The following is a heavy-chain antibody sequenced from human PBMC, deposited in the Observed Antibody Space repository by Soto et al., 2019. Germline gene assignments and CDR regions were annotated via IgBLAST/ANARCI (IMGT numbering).Heavy chain of an antibody. CDR3: ARLSGSWQSWFDP. CDR1: GGSISSNDFY. V-gene: IGHV4-31*03. Sequence: QVQLQESGPGLVKPSQTLSLTCIVSGGSISSNDFYWSWIRQHPGKGLEWIGYIYYSGNTYYNPSLKSRVTILVDASKIQFSLKVSSVTAADTAVYYCARLSGSWQSWFDPCGQGTLVTVSS. D-gene: IGHD6-13*01. J-gene: IGHJ5*02. CDR2: IYYSGNT.